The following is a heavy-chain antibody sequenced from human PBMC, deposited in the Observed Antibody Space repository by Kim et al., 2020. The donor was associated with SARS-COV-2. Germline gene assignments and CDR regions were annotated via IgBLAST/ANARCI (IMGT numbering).Heavy chain of an antibody. CDR3: VKFWYYDSSGYYSDDAFDI. CDR2: ISSNGGST. V-gene: IGHV3-64D*09. CDR1: GFTFSSYA. Sequence: GGSLRLSCSASGFTFSSYAMHWVRQAPGKGLEYVSAISSNGGSTYYADSVKGRFTISRDNSKNTLYLQMRSLRAEDTAVYYCVKFWYYDSSGYYSDDAFDIWGQGTMVTVSS. D-gene: IGHD3-22*01. J-gene: IGHJ3*02.